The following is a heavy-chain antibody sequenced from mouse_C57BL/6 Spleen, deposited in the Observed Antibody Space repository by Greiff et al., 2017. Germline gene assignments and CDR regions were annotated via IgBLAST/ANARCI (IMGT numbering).Heavy chain of an antibody. CDR3: ARDGPPGDWFAY. CDR1: GYSITSGYY. CDR2: ISYDGSN. D-gene: IGHD6-1*01. Sequence: EVKLQESGPGLVKPSQSLSLTCSVTGYSITSGYYWNWIRQFPGNKLEWMGYISYDGSNNYNPSLKNRISITRDTSKNQFFLKLNSVTTEDTATYYCARDGPPGDWFAYWGQGTLVTVSA. J-gene: IGHJ3*01. V-gene: IGHV3-6*01.